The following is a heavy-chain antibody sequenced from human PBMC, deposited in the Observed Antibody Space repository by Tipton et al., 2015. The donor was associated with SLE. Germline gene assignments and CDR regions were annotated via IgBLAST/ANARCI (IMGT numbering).Heavy chain of an antibody. D-gene: IGHD2-2*01. J-gene: IGHJ6*02. Sequence: SLRLSCAVSGDSISTTNWWSWVRQPPGKGLEWIGEIYHSGTTNYNPSLESRVTMSIDKSKNQFSLNLSSVTAADTAVYYCARDWRCSTTACYHSPGGYFYYGLDVWGQGTAVTVSS. CDR1: GDSISTTNW. CDR3: ARDWRCSTTACYHSPGGYFYYGLDV. V-gene: IGHV4-4*02. CDR2: IYHSGTT.